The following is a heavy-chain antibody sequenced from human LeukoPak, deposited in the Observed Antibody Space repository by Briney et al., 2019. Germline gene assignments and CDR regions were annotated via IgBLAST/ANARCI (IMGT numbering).Heavy chain of an antibody. CDR2: ISGSGIST. CDR1: GFTFSSYA. V-gene: IGHV3-23*01. Sequence: GGSLRLSCAASGFTFSSYAMSWVRQAPGKGLEWVSAISGSGISTYYADSVKGRFTISRDSYKKTLYLQMNSLRAEDTAVYYWAKRPRAVAGAYFDYWGQGTLVTVSS. CDR3: AKRPRAVAGAYFDY. D-gene: IGHD6-19*01. J-gene: IGHJ4*02.